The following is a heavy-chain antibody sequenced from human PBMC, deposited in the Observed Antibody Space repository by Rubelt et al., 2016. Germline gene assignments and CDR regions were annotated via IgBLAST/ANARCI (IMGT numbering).Heavy chain of an antibody. V-gene: IGHV4-34*01. CDR1: GGSFSGYY. CDR2: INHSGST. D-gene: IGHD1-26*01. Sequence: QVQLQQWGAGLLKPSETLSLTCAVYGGSFSGYYWSWIRQPPGKGLEWIGEINHSGSTNYNPSLKGRVTISVDTSKTQFALKLSSVTAADTAVYYCARRRRYSGSSYWYFDLWGRGTLVTVSS. J-gene: IGHJ2*01. CDR3: ARRRRYSGSSYWYFDL.